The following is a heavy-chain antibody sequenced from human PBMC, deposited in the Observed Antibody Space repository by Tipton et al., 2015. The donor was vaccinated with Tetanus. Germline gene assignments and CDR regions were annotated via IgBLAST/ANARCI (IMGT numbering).Heavy chain of an antibody. CDR2: IYYSGRT. CDR3: ARTVRRWLQSDS. V-gene: IGHV4-59*01. J-gene: IGHJ4*02. Sequence: TLSLTCNVSGGPMNSDYWSWLRQPPGKGLEWIGYIYYSGRTQYNPSLKSRVTISVDTSKSQFSLHLSFVTAADTAIYYCARTVRRWLQSDSWGQGTLVTVSS. CDR1: GGPMNSDY. D-gene: IGHD5-24*01.